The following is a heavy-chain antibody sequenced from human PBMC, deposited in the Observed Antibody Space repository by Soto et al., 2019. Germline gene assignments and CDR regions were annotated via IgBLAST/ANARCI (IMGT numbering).Heavy chain of an antibody. CDR1: GGSISSGGYS. V-gene: IGHV4-30-2*01. D-gene: IGHD2-15*01. Sequence: SETLSLTCAVSGGSISSGGYSWSWIRQPPGKGLEWIGYIYHSGSTYYNPSLKSRVTISVDRSKNQFSLKLSSVTAADTAVYYCARDSKLLPFSGNWFDPWGQGTLVTVSS. CDR2: IYHSGST. CDR3: ARDSKLLPFSGNWFDP. J-gene: IGHJ5*02.